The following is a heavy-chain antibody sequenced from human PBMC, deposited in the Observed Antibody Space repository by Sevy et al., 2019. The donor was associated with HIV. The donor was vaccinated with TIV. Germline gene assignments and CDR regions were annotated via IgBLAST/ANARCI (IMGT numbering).Heavy chain of an antibody. D-gene: IGHD2-21*02. CDR1: GFTFSNYD. CDR2: ISHDGNYK. V-gene: IGHV3-30-3*01. Sequence: RGSLRLSCAASGFTFSNYDMHWVRQAPGKGLEWVAVISHDGNYKNYADSVKVRFTISRDDFKNTLYLQMSSLRPEDTAVYFCARLFSCGRDCYYLDYWGQGALVHVSS. CDR3: ARLFSCGRDCYYLDY. J-gene: IGHJ4*02.